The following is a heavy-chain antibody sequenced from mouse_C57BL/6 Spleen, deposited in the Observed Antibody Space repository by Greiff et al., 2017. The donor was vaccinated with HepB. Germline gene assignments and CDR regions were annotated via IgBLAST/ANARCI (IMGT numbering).Heavy chain of an antibody. CDR1: GYTFTSYW. Sequence: QVQLQQSGAELAKPGASVKLSCKASGYTFTSYWMHWVKQRPGQGLEWIGYINPSSGYTKYHQKFKDKATLTADKSSSTAYMQLSSLTYEDTAVYYCARNNSNYCGSSYAAWFAYWGQGTLVTVSA. D-gene: IGHD1-1*01. V-gene: IGHV1-7*01. CDR2: INPSSGYT. J-gene: IGHJ3*01. CDR3: ARNNSNYCGSSYAAWFAY.